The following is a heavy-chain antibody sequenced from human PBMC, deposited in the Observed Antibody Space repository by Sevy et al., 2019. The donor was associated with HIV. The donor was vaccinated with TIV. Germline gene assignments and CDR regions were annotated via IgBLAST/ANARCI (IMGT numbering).Heavy chain of an antibody. CDR1: GFTFSSYE. V-gene: IGHV3-48*03. D-gene: IGHD3-22*01. CDR3: ARDLPGDSRMDV. J-gene: IGHJ6*02. CDR2: ISSSGSPI. Sequence: GGSLRLSCAASGFTFSSYEMTWVRQAPGKGLEWVSYISSSGSPIYYADSVKGRFTISRDNAKNSLYLQMNSLRAEDTGVYYCARDLPGDSRMDVWGQGTTVTVSS.